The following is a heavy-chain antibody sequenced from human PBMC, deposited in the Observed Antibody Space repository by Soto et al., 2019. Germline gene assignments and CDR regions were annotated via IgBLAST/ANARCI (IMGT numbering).Heavy chain of an antibody. D-gene: IGHD2-2*01. Sequence: VQLLESGGGLVQPGGSLRLSCEVSGFTFASYAMSWVRQAPDKGLEWIGRIYTSGSTNYNPSLKSRVTMSVDTSKNQFSLKLSSVTAADTAVYYCARANPARNFDYWGQGTLVTVSS. J-gene: IGHJ4*02. V-gene: IGHV4-4*07. CDR2: IYTSGST. CDR3: ARANPARNFDY. CDR1: GFTFASYA.